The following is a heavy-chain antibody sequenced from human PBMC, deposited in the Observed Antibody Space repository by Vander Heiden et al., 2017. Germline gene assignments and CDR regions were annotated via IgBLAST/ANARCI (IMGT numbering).Heavy chain of an antibody. V-gene: IGHV2-5*01. CDR2: IYWNDDK. CDR3: AHRAYAVAGKGGMWWFDP. Sequence: QITLKESGPTLVKPTQTLTLTCTFSGFSLNTSGVGVGWIRQPPGKALEWLALIYWNDDKRYSTSLKSRRTITKDTSKNQVVRTMTNMDTVETATYYCAHRAYAVAGKGGMWWFDPWGHVTMITVCS. CDR1: GFSLNTSGVG. D-gene: IGHD6-19*01. J-gene: IGHJ5*02.